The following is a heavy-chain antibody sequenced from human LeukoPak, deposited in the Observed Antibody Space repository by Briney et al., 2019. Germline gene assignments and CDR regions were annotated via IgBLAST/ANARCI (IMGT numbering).Heavy chain of an antibody. V-gene: IGHV3-23*01. D-gene: IGHD3-22*01. J-gene: IGHJ1*01. CDR3: ASLTYYFDSSGYYPGYFQH. CDR1: GFTFSSYA. CDR2: ISGSGGST. Sequence: GGSLRLSCAASGFTFSSYAMSWVRQAPGKGLEWVSAISGSGGSTYYADSVKGRFTISRDNTKNSLYLQMNSLRAEDTAVYYCASLTYYFDSSGYYPGYFQHWGQGTLVTVSS.